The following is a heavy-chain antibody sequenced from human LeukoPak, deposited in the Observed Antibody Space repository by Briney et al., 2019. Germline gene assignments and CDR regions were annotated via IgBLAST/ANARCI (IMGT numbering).Heavy chain of an antibody. Sequence: GSTVKVFCKASGGTFNNSPVNWIRQAPGHGLEWMGGYIPLFGTTIYAQKFQGRVALTTDDSTGTAEMDLTSLTSDDSVVYFCAKGGPSGFSGAGMRQAMDVWGQETTVIVSS. V-gene: IGHV1-69*05. D-gene: IGHD1-26*01. CDR2: YIPLFGTT. CDR3: AKGGPSGFSGAGMRQAMDV. J-gene: IGHJ6*02. CDR1: GGTFNNSP.